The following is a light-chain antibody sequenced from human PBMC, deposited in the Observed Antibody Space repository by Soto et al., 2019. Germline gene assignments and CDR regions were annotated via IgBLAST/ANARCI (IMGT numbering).Light chain of an antibody. J-gene: IGKJ1*01. CDR2: GAS. Sequence: IVMTQSPATLAVSPGERATLSCRASQSVSSNLAWYQQKPGQAPRLLIYGASTRATGIPARFSGSGSGTESTLTISSLQSEDFAVYYCQQYNNWPPWTFGQGTKVDIK. CDR3: QQYNNWPPWT. V-gene: IGKV3-15*01. CDR1: QSVSSN.